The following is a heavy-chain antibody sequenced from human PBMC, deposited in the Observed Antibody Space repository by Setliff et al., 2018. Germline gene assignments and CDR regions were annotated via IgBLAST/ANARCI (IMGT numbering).Heavy chain of an antibody. D-gene: IGHD4-17*01. J-gene: IGHJ4*02. CDR1: GVSIRSYY. CDR2: IFYSGSS. V-gene: IGHV4-59*01. Sequence: KSSETLSLTCTVSGVSIRSYYWSWMRQPPGKGLEWIGYIFYSGSSNYNPSLQSRVSISVDTSKNQLSLKLDSLTAADTAVYFCARLPRTVTHFDYWGQGALVTVSS. CDR3: ARLPRTVTHFDY.